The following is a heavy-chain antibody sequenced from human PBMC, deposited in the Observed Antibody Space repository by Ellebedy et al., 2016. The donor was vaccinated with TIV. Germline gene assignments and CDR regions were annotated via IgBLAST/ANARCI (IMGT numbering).Heavy chain of an antibody. CDR1: GYTFTGYY. CDR2: INPNSGGT. V-gene: IGHV1-2*02. CDR3: AREDKDIVSMDV. D-gene: IGHD2-15*01. J-gene: IGHJ6*02. Sequence: ASVKVSCXASGYTFTGYYMHWVRQAPGQGLEWMGWINPNSGGTNYARKFQGRVTMTRDTSISTAYMELSRLRSDDTAVYYCAREDKDIVSMDVWGQGTTVTVSS.